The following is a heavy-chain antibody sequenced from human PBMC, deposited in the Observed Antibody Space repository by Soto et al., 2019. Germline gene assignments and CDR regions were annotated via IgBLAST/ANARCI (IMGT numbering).Heavy chain of an antibody. CDR1: GFTFSSYS. CDR2: ISSSSSYI. D-gene: IGHD1-26*01. CDR3: ARDPTRSGASGYFDY. Sequence: GGSLRLSCAASGFTFSSYSMNWVRQAPRKGLEWVSSISSSSSYIYYADSVKGRFTISRDNAKNSLYLQMNSLRAEDTAVYYCARDPTRSGASGYFDYWGQGTLVTVS. V-gene: IGHV3-21*01. J-gene: IGHJ4*02.